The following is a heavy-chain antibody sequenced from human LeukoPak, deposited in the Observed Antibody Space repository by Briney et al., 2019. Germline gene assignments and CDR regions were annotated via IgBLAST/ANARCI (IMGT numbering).Heavy chain of an antibody. Sequence: GGSLRLSCAAFSGFAMSWDRQAPGKGLEWVANIKEDGSEKYYGDSVKGRFTISRDNAKNSLYLQMNSLRAEDTAVYYCARDSSGYQWGQGTLVTVSS. V-gene: IGHV3-7*01. CDR3: ARDSSGYQ. D-gene: IGHD3-22*01. J-gene: IGHJ4*02. CDR2: IKEDGSEK. CDR1: SGFA.